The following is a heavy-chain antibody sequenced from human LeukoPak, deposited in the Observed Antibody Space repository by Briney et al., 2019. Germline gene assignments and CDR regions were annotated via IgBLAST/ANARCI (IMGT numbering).Heavy chain of an antibody. Sequence: ASVKVSCKASGYTFTGYYMHWVRQAPGQGLEWMGWINPNSGGTNYAQKFQGRVTMTRDTSISIAYMELSRLRSDDTAVYYCARDRDSSSWPNWFDPWGQGTPVTVSS. V-gene: IGHV1-2*02. D-gene: IGHD6-13*01. CDR2: INPNSGGT. J-gene: IGHJ5*02. CDR3: ARDRDSSSWPNWFDP. CDR1: GYTFTGYY.